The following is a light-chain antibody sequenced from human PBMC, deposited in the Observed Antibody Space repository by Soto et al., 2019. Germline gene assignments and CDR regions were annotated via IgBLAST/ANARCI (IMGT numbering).Light chain of an antibody. Sequence: VLMTQSPATLSVSPGERATLSCRASQGVRNNLAWYQHKPGQAPRLLIYDASTRATGIPARFSGSGPGTDFTLSISGLQSEDVAVYYCQQYNNWPPWTFGQGTRVDIK. J-gene: IGKJ1*01. V-gene: IGKV3-15*01. CDR3: QQYNNWPPWT. CDR1: QGVRNN. CDR2: DAS.